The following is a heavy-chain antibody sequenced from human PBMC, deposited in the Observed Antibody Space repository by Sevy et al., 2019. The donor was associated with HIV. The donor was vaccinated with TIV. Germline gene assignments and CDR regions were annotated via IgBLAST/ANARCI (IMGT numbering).Heavy chain of an antibody. J-gene: IGHJ5*02. CDR2: ISPFNNKT. D-gene: IGHD2-21*01. Sequence: AAVKVSCKASGYTFSNYGISWVRQAPGQGLEWMGWISPFNNKTNYAQKFQGRVSLTSDTSATTAYMEVTSLRSDDSAVYYCARDRAHDWGEGWFDPWGQGTLVTVSS. V-gene: IGHV1-18*01. CDR3: ARDRAHDWGEGWFDP. CDR1: GYTFSNYG.